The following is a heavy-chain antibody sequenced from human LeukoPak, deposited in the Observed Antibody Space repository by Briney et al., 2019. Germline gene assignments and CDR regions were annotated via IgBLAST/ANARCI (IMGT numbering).Heavy chain of an antibody. CDR1: GYTFTSYD. J-gene: IGHJ4*02. CDR3: ARGRGSGSGWRRFDY. CDR2: MNPNSGNT. Sequence: ASVKVSCKASGYTFTSYDINWVRQATGQGLERMGWMNPNSGNTGYAQKFQGRVTMTRNTSITTAYMELSSLRSEDTAVYYCARGRGSGSGWRRFDYWGQGTLVTVSS. D-gene: IGHD6-19*01. V-gene: IGHV1-8*01.